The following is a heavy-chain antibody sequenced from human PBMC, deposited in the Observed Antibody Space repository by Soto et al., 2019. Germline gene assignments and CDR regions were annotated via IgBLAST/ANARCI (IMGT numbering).Heavy chain of an antibody. J-gene: IGHJ1*01. CDR3: AKVEGYCISTSCYSHFQH. Sequence: GGSLRLSCAASGFTFSSYSMNWVRQAPGKGLEWVSAISGSGGSTYYADSVKGRFTISRDNSKNTLYLQMNSLRAEDTAVYYYAKVEGYCISTSCYSHFQHWGQGTLVTVSS. CDR2: ISGSGGST. V-gene: IGHV3-23*01. CDR1: GFTFSSYS. D-gene: IGHD2-2*01.